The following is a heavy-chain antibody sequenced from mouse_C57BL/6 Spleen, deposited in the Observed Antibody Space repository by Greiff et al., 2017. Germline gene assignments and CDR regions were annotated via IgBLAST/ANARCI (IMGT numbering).Heavy chain of an antibody. CDR2: INPSSGYT. Sequence: QVQLQQSGAELARPGASVKMSCKASGYTFTSYTMHWVKQRPGQGLEWIGYINPSSGYTTSNQKFKDKATLTADKSSSTAYMQLSSLTSEDSAVYYCARAGGYGNYFDYWGQGTTLTVSS. D-gene: IGHD2-1*01. CDR3: ARAGGYGNYFDY. CDR1: GYTFTSYT. J-gene: IGHJ2*01. V-gene: IGHV1-4*01.